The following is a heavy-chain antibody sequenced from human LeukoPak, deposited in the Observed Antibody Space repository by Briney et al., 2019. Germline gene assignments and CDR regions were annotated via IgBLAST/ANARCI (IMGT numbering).Heavy chain of an antibody. Sequence: PGGSLRLSCAASRFTFSNYGVNWVRQAPGKGLEWVSYINSRSSTIYYADSVRGRFTISRDNAKNSLYLQMNSLEAEDTAIYYCAREVGTPQAFDIWGQGTMVTVSS. CDR2: INSRSSTI. CDR3: AREVGTPQAFDI. D-gene: IGHD1-26*01. CDR1: RFTFSNYG. V-gene: IGHV3-48*01. J-gene: IGHJ3*02.